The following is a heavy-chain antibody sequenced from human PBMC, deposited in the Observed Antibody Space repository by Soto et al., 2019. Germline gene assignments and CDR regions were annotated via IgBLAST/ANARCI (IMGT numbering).Heavy chain of an antibody. CDR3: ARGVSSSWYFLYYYYGVDV. V-gene: IGHV1-2*04. J-gene: IGHJ6*02. CDR2: INPNSGGT. CDR1: GYTFTGYY. D-gene: IGHD6-13*01. Sequence: GASVKVSCKASGYTFTGYYMHWVRQAPGQGLEWMGWINPNSGGTNYAQKFQGWVTMTRDTSISTAYMELSRLRSDDTAVYYCARGVSSSWYFLYYYYGVDVWGQGTTVTVSS.